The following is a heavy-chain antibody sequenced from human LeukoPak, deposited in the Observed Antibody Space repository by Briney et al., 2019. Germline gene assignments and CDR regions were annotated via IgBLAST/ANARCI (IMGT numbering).Heavy chain of an antibody. CDR3: AREGGFYRPLDY. J-gene: IGHJ4*02. CDR1: GGSITTTNW. V-gene: IGHV4-4*02. Sequence: PSGTLSLTCGASGGSITTTNWWTWVRQPPGKGLEWIGEVHLDGRTNYNPPLESRLTISVDLSENHISLRLTSVTAADTAVYYCAREGGFYRPLDYSGQGTLVTVSS. CDR2: VHLDGRT. D-gene: IGHD3-3*01.